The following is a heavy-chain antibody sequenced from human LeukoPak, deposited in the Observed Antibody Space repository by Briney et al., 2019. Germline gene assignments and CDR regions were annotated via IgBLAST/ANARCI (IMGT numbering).Heavy chain of an antibody. J-gene: IGHJ4*02. Sequence: PGGSLRLSCAASGFTFDDYGMSWVRQAPGKGLEWVSGINWNGVSTNYANSVKGRFTISRDNAKNSLYLQMNSLRAEDTAVYYCARDSCYDSSGYYVCQPSHWGQGTLVTVSS. V-gene: IGHV3-20*04. CDR1: GFTFDDYG. CDR3: ARDSCYDSSGYYVCQPSH. D-gene: IGHD3-22*01. CDR2: INWNGVST.